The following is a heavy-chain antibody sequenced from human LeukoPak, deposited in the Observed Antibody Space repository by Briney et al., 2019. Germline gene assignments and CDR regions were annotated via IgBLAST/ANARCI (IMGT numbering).Heavy chain of an antibody. D-gene: IGHD3-22*01. J-gene: IGHJ3*02. CDR3: ASSWLFAFDI. CDR1: GGSISSYY. Sequence: SETLSLTCTVSGGSISSYYWSWIRQPPGKGLEWIGYIYYSGSTNYNPSLKSRVTISVDASKNQFSLKLSSVTAADTAVYYCASSWLFAFDIWGQGTMVTVSS. CDR2: IYYSGST. V-gene: IGHV4-59*01.